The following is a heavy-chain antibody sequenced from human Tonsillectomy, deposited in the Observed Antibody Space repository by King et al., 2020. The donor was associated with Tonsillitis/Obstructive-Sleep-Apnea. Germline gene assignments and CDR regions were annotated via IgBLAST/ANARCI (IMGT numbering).Heavy chain of an antibody. CDR2: ISSSSNII. Sequence: VQLVESGGGLVQPGWSLRLSCAASGFTFSRYSINWVRQEPGKGMEWISYISSSSNIIYYEYSVKGRFTISRDNAMNSLFLQMNSLRDGDTAVYYCTRDSRVATTGSGGFDIWGQGTMVTVSS. CDR1: GFTFSRYS. J-gene: IGHJ3*02. CDR3: TRDSRVATTGSGGFDI. D-gene: IGHD5-12*01. V-gene: IGHV3-48*02.